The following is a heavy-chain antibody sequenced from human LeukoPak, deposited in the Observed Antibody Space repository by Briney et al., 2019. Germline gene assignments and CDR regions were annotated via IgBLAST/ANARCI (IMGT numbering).Heavy chain of an antibody. D-gene: IGHD3-22*01. J-gene: IGHJ4*02. CDR1: GGSISSYY. CDR2: IYHSGSS. Sequence: NSSETLSLTCTVSGGSISSYYWSWIRQPPGKGLEWIGYIYHSGSSNYNPSLKSRVTISVDTSKNQFSLKLSSVTAADTAVYYCARGHYDSSGYWLSYFDYWGQGSLVTVPS. CDR3: ARGHYDSSGYWLSYFDY. V-gene: IGHV4-59*01.